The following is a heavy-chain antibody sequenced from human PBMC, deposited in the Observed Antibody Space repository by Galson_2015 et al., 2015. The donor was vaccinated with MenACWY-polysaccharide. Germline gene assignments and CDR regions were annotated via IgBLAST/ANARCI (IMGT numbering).Heavy chain of an antibody. Sequence: ALRLSCEASEFTLSRYWMYWVRLAPGKGLVWVSRIDRGGRSTSYADSVKGRFTISRDNAKNTLYLQLNSLRAEDTAVYYCAVHCSSTSCYSPLFRLWGQGTMVTVSS. CDR2: IDRGGRST. J-gene: IGHJ3*01. CDR1: EFTLSRYW. D-gene: IGHD2-2*01. CDR3: AVHCSSTSCYSPLFRL. V-gene: IGHV3-74*01.